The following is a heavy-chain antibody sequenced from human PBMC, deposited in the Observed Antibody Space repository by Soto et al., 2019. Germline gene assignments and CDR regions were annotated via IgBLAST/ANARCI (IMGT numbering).Heavy chain of an antibody. CDR2: INDDSDSI. V-gene: IGHV3-48*01. D-gene: IGHD6-19*01. CDR3: ARDIVAGSGWYTYDY. J-gene: IGHJ4*02. Sequence: PGGSLRLSCAASGFTFSRYSMNWVRQAPGKGLEWVSYINDDSDSIYYADSVEGRFTISRDNAKNSLYLQMASLRAEDTAVYYCARDIVAGSGWYTYDYWGQGTLVT. CDR1: GFTFSRYS.